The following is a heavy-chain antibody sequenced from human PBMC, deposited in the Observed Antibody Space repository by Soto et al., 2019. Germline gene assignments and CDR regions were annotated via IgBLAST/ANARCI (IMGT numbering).Heavy chain of an antibody. CDR3: ASGWVAMATEIPAGGMDV. Sequence: QVQLVQSGAEVKKPGSSVKVSCKASGGTFSSYAISWVRQAPGQGLEWMGGIIPIFGTANYAQKFQGRVTITADEATSTAYMELSSLRSEDTAVYYCASGWVAMATEIPAGGMDVWGQGTTVTVSS. J-gene: IGHJ6*02. CDR1: GGTFSSYA. V-gene: IGHV1-69*12. D-gene: IGHD5-12*01. CDR2: IIPIFGTA.